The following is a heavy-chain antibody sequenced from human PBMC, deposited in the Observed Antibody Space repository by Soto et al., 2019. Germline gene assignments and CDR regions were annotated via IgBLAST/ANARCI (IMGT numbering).Heavy chain of an antibody. Sequence: GGSLRLSCAASGFTVSSNYMSWVRQAPGKGLEWVSVIYSGGSTYYADSVKGRFTISRHNSKNTLYLQMNGLRAEDTAVYYCARWPMAVVRGHYGMDVWGQGTTVTVSS. CDR2: IYSGGST. D-gene: IGHD2-15*01. CDR3: ARWPMAVVRGHYGMDV. CDR1: GFTVSSNY. J-gene: IGHJ6*02. V-gene: IGHV3-53*04.